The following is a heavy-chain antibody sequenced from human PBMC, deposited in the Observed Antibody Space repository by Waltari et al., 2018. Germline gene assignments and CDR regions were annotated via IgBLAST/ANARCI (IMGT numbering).Heavy chain of an antibody. Sequence: QVQLVHSGTEVKQPGASVKVSCKAPGYTFNAYYIHWVRKAPGQGLEWMGRINSNSGTTNYAQKFKGRVTMTRDTSISTAYLELSSLRSDDTAVFYCARESSSGNNYFDYWGQGTLVTVSS. V-gene: IGHV1-2*06. CDR1: GYTFNAYY. D-gene: IGHD6-19*01. CDR3: ARESSSGNNYFDY. J-gene: IGHJ4*02. CDR2: INSNSGTT.